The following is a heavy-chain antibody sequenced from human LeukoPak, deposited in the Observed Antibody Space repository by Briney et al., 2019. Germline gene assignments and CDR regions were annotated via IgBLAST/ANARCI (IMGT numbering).Heavy chain of an antibody. CDR1: GYTFTGYY. J-gene: IGHJ4*02. D-gene: IGHD4-11*01. CDR2: NNPNSGGT. V-gene: IGHV1-2*02. Sequence: GASVKVSCKASGYTFTGYYIHWVRQAPGQGLEWMGWNNPNSGGTFYAQKFQGRVSMTRDTSISTAYMELNRLRSDDTAVYYCARESNSNYLYFDYWGQGTLVTVSS. CDR3: ARESNSNYLYFDY.